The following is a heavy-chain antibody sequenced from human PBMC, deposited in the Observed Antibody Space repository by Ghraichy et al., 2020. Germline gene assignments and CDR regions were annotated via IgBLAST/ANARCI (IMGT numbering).Heavy chain of an antibody. J-gene: IGHJ6*02. Sequence: GGSLRLSCAASGFNCSDYYMSWIRQAPGKGLEWVSYINSVGSTIYYADSVKGRFTISRDNVKNSMYLEMSSLRGEDTAVYYCARIPGPYDFWSGYPIPYYYGMDVWGQGTTVTVSS. CDR3: ARIPGPYDFWSGYPIPYYYGMDV. CDR2: INSVGSTI. CDR1: GFNCSDYY. V-gene: IGHV3-11*01. D-gene: IGHD3-3*01.